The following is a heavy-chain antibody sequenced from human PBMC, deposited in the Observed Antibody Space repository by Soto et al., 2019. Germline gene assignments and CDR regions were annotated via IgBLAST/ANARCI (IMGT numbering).Heavy chain of an antibody. CDR1: GYTFNTYG. J-gene: IGHJ4*02. CDR3: AKDLKVTTGGYFDS. Sequence: ASVKVSCKTSGYTFNTYGINWVRQAPGQGLELMGWISAYDGKTTYAEKFQGRVTLTTDTSTSTAYMELRSLRAEDTAIYYCAKDLKVTTGGYFDSWGQGTLVTVS. CDR2: ISAYDGKT. V-gene: IGHV1-18*01. D-gene: IGHD4-17*01.